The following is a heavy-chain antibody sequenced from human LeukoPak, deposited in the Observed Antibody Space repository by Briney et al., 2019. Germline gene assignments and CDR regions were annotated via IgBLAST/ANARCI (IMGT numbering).Heavy chain of an antibody. Sequence: GGSLRLSCAASGFTFSSYAMSWVRQAPGKGLEWVSAISGSGGSTYYADSVKGRFTISRDNSKNTLYLQMNSLRAEDTAVYYCAKALGYCCSTSCHAFDYWGQGTLVTVSS. D-gene: IGHD2-2*01. J-gene: IGHJ4*02. CDR2: ISGSGGST. CDR3: AKALGYCCSTSCHAFDY. CDR1: GFTFSSYA. V-gene: IGHV3-23*01.